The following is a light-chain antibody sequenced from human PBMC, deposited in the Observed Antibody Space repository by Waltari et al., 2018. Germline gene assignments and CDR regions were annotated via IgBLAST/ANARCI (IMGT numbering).Light chain of an antibody. CDR2: TNN. Sequence: QSVLTQPPSASGTPGQRVTISCSGSTSNIGSNTVNWYQQLPGTAPKRLIYTNNQRPSGVPDRFSGSKSGTSASLAISGLQSEDEADYYCAAWDDSLSGPGFGGGTKVTVL. V-gene: IGLV1-44*01. CDR3: AAWDDSLSGPG. CDR1: TSNIGSNT. J-gene: IGLJ3*02.